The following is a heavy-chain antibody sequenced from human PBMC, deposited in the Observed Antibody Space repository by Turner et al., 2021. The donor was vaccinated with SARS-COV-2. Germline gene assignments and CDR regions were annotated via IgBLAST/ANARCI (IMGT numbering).Heavy chain of an antibody. CDR2: IIPILAIA. J-gene: IGHJ5*02. CDR1: GGTLSNYA. CDR3: AREGAPVSSSSRVWFDP. D-gene: IGHD6-6*01. Sequence: QVQLVQSGAEVTKPGSSVKVSCEASGGTLSNYAFSWVRQAPGQGLEWMGGIIPILAIAHYAQKFQDRLTITADESTSTAYMELVSLRSDDTAVYYCAREGAPVSSSSRVWFDPWGQGTLVTVSS. V-gene: IGHV1-69*01.